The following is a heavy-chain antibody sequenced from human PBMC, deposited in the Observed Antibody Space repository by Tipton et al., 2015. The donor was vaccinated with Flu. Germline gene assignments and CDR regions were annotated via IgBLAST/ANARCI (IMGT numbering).Heavy chain of an antibody. J-gene: IGHJ4*02. CDR3: ARDKWRSSYPDY. V-gene: IGHV3-72*01. D-gene: IGHD3-22*01. Sequence: SLRLSCAASGFTFSDHYMDWVRQAPGKGLEWVGRTRNKANSYTTEYAASVKGRFTISRDDSKNSLYLQMNSLKTEDTAVYYCARDKWRSSYPDYWGQGTLVTVSS. CDR2: TRNKANSYTT. CDR1: GFTFSDHY.